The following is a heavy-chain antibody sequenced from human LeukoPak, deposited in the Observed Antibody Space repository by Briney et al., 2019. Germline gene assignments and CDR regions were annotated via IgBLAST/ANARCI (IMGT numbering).Heavy chain of an antibody. D-gene: IGHD6-13*01. J-gene: IGHJ6*02. V-gene: IGHV1-2*02. Sequence: ASVKVSCKASGYTFTGYYMHWVRQAPGQGLEWVGWINPNSGGTNYAQKFQGRVTMTRDTSISTAYMELSRLRSDDTAVYYCARVRAAAGKYYGMDVWGQGTTVTVSS. CDR2: INPNSGGT. CDR1: GYTFTGYY. CDR3: ARVRAAAGKYYGMDV.